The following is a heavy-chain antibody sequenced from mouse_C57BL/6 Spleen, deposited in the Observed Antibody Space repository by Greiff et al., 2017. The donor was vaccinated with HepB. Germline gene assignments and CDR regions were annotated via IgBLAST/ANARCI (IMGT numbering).Heavy chain of an antibody. V-gene: IGHV5-6*01. CDR1: GFTFSSYG. D-gene: IGHD1-1*01. Sequence: EVQLQESGGDLVKPGGSLKLSCAASGFTFSSYGMSWVRQTPDKRLEWVATISSGGSYTYYPDSVKGRFTISRDNAKNTLYLQMSSLKSEDTAMYYCARHYGSSYLYAMDYWGQGTSVTVSS. CDR2: ISSGGSYT. J-gene: IGHJ4*01. CDR3: ARHYGSSYLYAMDY.